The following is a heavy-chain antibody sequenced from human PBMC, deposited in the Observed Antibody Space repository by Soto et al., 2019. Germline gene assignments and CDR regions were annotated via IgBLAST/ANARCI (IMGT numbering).Heavy chain of an antibody. CDR1: GFTFNDFE. Sequence: EVQLLESGGGLVQPGGSLRLSCGVSGFTFNDFEMNRVRQAPGKGLEWLAYIDGSGTTKKYADSVRGRFTNSRDNPNNSPFLHMSSLSAADSAIYYCASGFGRFNYWGQGTLVSVSS. J-gene: IGHJ4*02. V-gene: IGHV3-48*03. D-gene: IGHD3-10*01. CDR2: IDGSGTTK. CDR3: ASGFGRFNY.